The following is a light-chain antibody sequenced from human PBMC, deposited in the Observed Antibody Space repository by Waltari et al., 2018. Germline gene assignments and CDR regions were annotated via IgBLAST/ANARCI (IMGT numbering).Light chain of an antibody. J-gene: IGKJ2*01. CDR2: AAS. V-gene: IGKV1-39*01. Sequence: DIQMTQSPSSLSASVGDRVTITCRASQSISSYLNWYQQKPGKAPKLLIYAASSLQSGVPSRFSVSGSGTDFTLTISSLQPEDFATYYCQQSYSTPYTFGQGTKQEIK. CDR1: QSISSY. CDR3: QQSYSTPYT.